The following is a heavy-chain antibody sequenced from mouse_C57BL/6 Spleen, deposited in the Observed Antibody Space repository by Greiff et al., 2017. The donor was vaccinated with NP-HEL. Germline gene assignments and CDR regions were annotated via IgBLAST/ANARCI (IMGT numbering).Heavy chain of an antibody. CDR3: ARHMRDGYDAMDY. Sequence: QVQLKESGPGLVAPSQSLSITCTVSGFSLTSYGVHWVRQPPGKGLEWLVVIWSDGSTTYNSALKSRLSISKDNSKSQVFLKMNSLQTDDTAMYYCARHMRDGYDAMDYWGQGTSVTVSS. V-gene: IGHV2-6-1*01. CDR2: IWSDGST. J-gene: IGHJ4*01. CDR1: GFSLTSYG. D-gene: IGHD2-3*01.